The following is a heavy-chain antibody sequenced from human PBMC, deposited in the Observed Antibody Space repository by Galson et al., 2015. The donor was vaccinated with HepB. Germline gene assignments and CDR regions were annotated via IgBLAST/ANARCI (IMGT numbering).Heavy chain of an antibody. V-gene: IGHV1-3*01. CDR3: ARDDYGDYYYFDY. J-gene: IGHJ4*02. D-gene: IGHD4-17*01. Sequence: SVKVSCKASGYTFTSYAMHWVRQAPGQRLEWMGWINAGNGNTKYSQKFQGRVTITRDTSASTAYMELSSLRSEDTAVYYCARDDYGDYYYFDYWGQGTLVTVSS. CDR1: GYTFTSYA. CDR2: INAGNGNT.